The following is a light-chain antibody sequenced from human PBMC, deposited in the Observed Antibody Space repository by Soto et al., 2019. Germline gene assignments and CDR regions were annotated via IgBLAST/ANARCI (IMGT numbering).Light chain of an antibody. V-gene: IGKV3-20*01. J-gene: IGKJ2*01. Sequence: EIVLTQSPGTLSLSSGERATLSCRASQSISNNYLAWYQQKPGQAPRLVIYGASSRATGVPDRFSGSGSGTDFTLTISRLEPEDFAVYYCQQYGSSPYTFGQGTKLEIK. CDR2: GAS. CDR3: QQYGSSPYT. CDR1: QSISNNY.